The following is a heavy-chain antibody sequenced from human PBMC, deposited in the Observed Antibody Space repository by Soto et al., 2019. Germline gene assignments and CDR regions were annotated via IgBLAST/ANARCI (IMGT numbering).Heavy chain of an antibody. V-gene: IGHV4-30-4*01. CDR3: ARDLYTATYFDY. J-gene: IGHJ4*01. D-gene: IGHD5-18*01. Sequence: SETLSLTCTVSGGSMSSGNYCWSWIRQPPGKGLEWIGFIHYSGSSYYNPSLKSRVTISVDTSKNQFSLKLDSVTAADTAVYYCARDLYTATYFDYWGHGTLVTVSS. CDR1: GGSMSSGNYC. CDR2: IHYSGSS.